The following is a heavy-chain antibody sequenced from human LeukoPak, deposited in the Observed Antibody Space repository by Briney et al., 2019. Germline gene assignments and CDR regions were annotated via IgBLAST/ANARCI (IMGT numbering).Heavy chain of an antibody. CDR3: ARDGEQWLVPTFWN. J-gene: IGHJ4*02. CDR2: SNHSGST. D-gene: IGHD6-19*01. CDR1: GESFSGYY. Sequence: SETLSLTCAVYGESFSGYYWSWIRQPPGKGLEWIGESNHSGSTNYNPSLKSRVTISVDTSKNQFSLKLSSVTAADTAVYYCARDGEQWLVPTFWNWGQGTLVTVSS. V-gene: IGHV4-34*01.